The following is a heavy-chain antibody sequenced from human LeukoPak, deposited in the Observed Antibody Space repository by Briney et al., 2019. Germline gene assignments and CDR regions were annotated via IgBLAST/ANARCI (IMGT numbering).Heavy chain of an antibody. D-gene: IGHD6-13*01. Sequence: PSETLSLTCTVSGGSISSGSYYWRWPRQPAGKGLEWLGRIYTSGSTYYNPSLKSRVTISVDTSKNQFSLKLSSVTAADTAVYYCARVGGSSSWYDFGAFDIWGQGTMVTVSS. CDR2: IYTSGST. CDR3: ARVGGSSSWYDFGAFDI. J-gene: IGHJ3*02. V-gene: IGHV4-61*02. CDR1: GGSISSGSYY.